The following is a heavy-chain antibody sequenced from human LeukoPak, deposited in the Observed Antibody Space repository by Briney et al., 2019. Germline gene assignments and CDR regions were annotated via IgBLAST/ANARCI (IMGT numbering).Heavy chain of an antibody. Sequence: GGSLRLSCAASGFTFSNYAMSWVRQAPGKGLEWVSLIYSGGSTYYADSVKGRFTISRDNSKNTLYLQMNSLRAEDTAVYYCARDLIVGANHDAFDIWGQGTMVTVSS. J-gene: IGHJ3*02. V-gene: IGHV3-53*01. CDR1: GFTFSNYA. D-gene: IGHD1-26*01. CDR3: ARDLIVGANHDAFDI. CDR2: IYSGGST.